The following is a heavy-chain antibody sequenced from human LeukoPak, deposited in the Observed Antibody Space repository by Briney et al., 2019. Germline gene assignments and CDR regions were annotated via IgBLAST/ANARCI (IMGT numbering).Heavy chain of an antibody. D-gene: IGHD3-3*01. CDR3: ASGINYDVLSGVYTPWAY. CDR1: GGSFSDYA. V-gene: IGHV1-69*13. CDR2: IIPTYGTL. Sequence: SVKASCKASGGSFSDYAISWVPQAPGQGLGWMGGIIPTYGTLTSAPAFQGRVTITADESSTTAYIELSSLRSEDMAVLYCASGINYDVLSGVYTPWAYWGQGTLVTVSS. J-gene: IGHJ4*02.